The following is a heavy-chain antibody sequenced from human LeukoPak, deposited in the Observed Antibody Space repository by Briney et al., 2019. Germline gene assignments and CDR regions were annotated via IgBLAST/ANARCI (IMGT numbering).Heavy chain of an antibody. CDR1: GFTFSSVW. J-gene: IGHJ6*03. D-gene: IGHD2-2*01. CDR3: AARTYYHYYYYMDV. V-gene: IGHV3-7*01. Sequence: GGSLSLAWAAAGFTFSSVWMRWVRQAAGRGLGWVANTKQDGSEEYYVDSVKGRFTISRDNAKNSLYLQMNSLRAEDTAVYYCAARTYYHYYYYMDVWGKGTTVTVSS. CDR2: TKQDGSEE.